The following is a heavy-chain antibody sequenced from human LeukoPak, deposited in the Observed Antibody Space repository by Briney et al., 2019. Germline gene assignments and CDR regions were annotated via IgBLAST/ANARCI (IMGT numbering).Heavy chain of an antibody. D-gene: IGHD3-10*01. CDR1: GYTFTSYG. V-gene: IGHV1-18*01. CDR2: ISAYNGNT. Sequence: ASVKVSCKASGYTFTSYGISWVRQAPGQGLEWTGWISAYNGNTNYAQKLQGRVTMTTDTSTSTAYMELRSLRSDDTAVYYCARLGLDGYGSGNLNYWGQGTLVTVSS. J-gene: IGHJ4*02. CDR3: ARLGLDGYGSGNLNY.